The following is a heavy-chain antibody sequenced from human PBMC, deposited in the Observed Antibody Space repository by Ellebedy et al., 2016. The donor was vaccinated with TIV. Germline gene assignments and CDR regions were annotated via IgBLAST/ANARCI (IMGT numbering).Heavy chain of an antibody. Sequence: GGSLRLSXAASGFTFSGYWMSWVRQAPGKGLEWVAKINEDGGGKYYVGSVRGRFTISRDNSKNSLYLQINSLSAEDTALYYCARDPGHGGYFDYWGQGTLVTVSS. V-gene: IGHV3-7*01. CDR3: ARDPGHGGYFDY. J-gene: IGHJ4*02. CDR1: GFTFSGYW. CDR2: INEDGGGK. D-gene: IGHD4-23*01.